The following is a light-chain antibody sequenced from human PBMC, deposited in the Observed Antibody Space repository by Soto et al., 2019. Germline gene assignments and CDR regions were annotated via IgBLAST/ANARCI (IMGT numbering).Light chain of an antibody. V-gene: IGKV3-15*01. CDR3: QQYIEWPYT. CDR1: QSVSSS. Sequence: EIKMIQSPATLAVSPGEGGSLSLRASQSVSSSLVWYQQKPGQAPRLLIYGASNRATDIPVRFSGSGSGTDFTLTISSLQSEDFAVYYCQQYIEWPYTFGQGTRLEIK. J-gene: IGKJ5*01. CDR2: GAS.